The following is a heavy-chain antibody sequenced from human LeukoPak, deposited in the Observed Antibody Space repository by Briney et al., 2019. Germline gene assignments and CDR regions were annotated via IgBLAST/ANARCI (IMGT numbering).Heavy chain of an antibody. CDR3: AKAHNFDY. J-gene: IGHJ4*02. V-gene: IGHV3-23*01. CDR2: IDRSGGST. Sequence: PGGSLRLSCVASGFTFSSDAMSWVRQAPGKGLEWVSVIDRSGGSTWYADSVKGRFTISRDISENTLYLQMNSLRAEDTAVYYCAKAHNFDYWGQGSLVTVSS. CDR1: GFTFSSDA.